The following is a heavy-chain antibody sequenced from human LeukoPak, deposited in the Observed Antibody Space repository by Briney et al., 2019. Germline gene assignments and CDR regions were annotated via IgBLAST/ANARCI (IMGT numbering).Heavy chain of an antibody. J-gene: IGHJ6*03. V-gene: IGHV1-2*02. Sequence: GASVKVSCKASGYTFTGYYMHWVRQAPGQGLEWMGWINPNSGGTNYAQKFQGRVTMTRDTSISTAYMDLSRLRSDDTAVYYCARAGYDFWSGYYWGDYYYMDVWGKGTTVTVSS. CDR2: INPNSGGT. D-gene: IGHD3-3*01. CDR3: ARAGYDFWSGYYWGDYYYMDV. CDR1: GYTFTGYY.